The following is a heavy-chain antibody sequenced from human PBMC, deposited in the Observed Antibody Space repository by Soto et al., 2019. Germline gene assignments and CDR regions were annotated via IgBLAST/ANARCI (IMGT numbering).Heavy chain of an antibody. V-gene: IGHV4-31*03. D-gene: IGHD3-9*01. J-gene: IGHJ3*01. CDR1: GDSISSDGYY. CDR3: ARRHDALTGPDAFDV. CDR2: IYYSGST. Sequence: QVQLQESGPGLVKASQTLSLTCTVSGDSISSDGYYLTWIRQHPGKGLEWIGDIYYSGSTSYNPSLESRATMSVHTSDNQLSLKLLSVTAADTAVYYCARRHDALTGPDAFDVWGQGTKVTVSS.